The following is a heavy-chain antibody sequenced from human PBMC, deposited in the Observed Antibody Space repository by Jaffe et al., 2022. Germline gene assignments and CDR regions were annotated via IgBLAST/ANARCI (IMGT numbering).Heavy chain of an antibody. D-gene: IGHD4-17*01. V-gene: IGHV3-23*01. J-gene: IGHJ3*02. CDR1: GFTFSSYA. CDR2: ISGSGGST. CDR3: AKDRGDYGDFPTHDAFDI. Sequence: EVQLLESGGGLVQPGGSLRLSCAASGFTFSSYAMSWVRQAPGKGLEWVSAISGSGGSTYYADSVKGRFTISRDNSKNTLYLQMNSLRAEDTAVYYCAKDRGDYGDFPTHDAFDIWGQGTMVTVSS.